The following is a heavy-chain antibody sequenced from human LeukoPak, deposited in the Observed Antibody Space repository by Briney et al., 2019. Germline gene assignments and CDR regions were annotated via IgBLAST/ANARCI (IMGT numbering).Heavy chain of an antibody. CDR3: AAQQLAYYYYYMDV. CDR2: IYYSGST. D-gene: IGHD6-13*01. CDR1: GGSISSSSYY. J-gene: IGHJ6*03. V-gene: IGHV4-39*01. Sequence: SETLSLTCAVSGGSISSSSYYWGWIRQPPGTGLEWIGSIYYSGSTYYNPSLKSRVTISVDTSKNQFSLKLSSVTAADTAVYYCAAQQLAYYYYYMDVWGKGTTVTVSS.